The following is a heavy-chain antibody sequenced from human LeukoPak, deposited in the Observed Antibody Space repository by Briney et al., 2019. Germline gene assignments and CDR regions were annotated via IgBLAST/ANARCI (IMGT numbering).Heavy chain of an antibody. V-gene: IGHV4-31*03. J-gene: IGHJ2*01. Sequence: PSETLSLTCTVSGGSISSGGYYWSWIRQHPGKGLEWIGYIYCSGSTYYNPSLKSRVTISVDTSKNQFSLKLSSVTAADTAVYYCARNLGYCSGGSCYGRAATSYWYFDLWGRGTLVTVSS. CDR3: ARNLGYCSGGSCYGRAATSYWYFDL. CDR2: IYCSGST. D-gene: IGHD2-15*01. CDR1: GGSISSGGYY.